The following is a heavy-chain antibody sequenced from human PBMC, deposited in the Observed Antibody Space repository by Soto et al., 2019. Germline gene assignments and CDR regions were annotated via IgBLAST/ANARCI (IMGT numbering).Heavy chain of an antibody. Sequence: GGSLRLSCAASGFTFSDYYMSWIRQAPGKGLEWVSYISSSGSTIYYADSVKGRFTISRDNAENSLYLQMNSLRAEDTAVYYCARDRYCSSTSCYLDYYYYMDVWGKGTTVTVSS. CDR3: ARDRYCSSTSCYLDYYYYMDV. CDR2: ISSSGSTI. J-gene: IGHJ6*03. V-gene: IGHV3-11*01. D-gene: IGHD2-2*01. CDR1: GFTFSDYY.